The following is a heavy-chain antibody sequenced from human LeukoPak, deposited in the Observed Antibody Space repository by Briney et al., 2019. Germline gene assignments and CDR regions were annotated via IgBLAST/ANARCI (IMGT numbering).Heavy chain of an antibody. CDR1: GFIFSSYG. Sequence: PGGSLRLSCAASGFIFSSYGIHCVRQAPGKGLEWLTFIGYDGSNKYYADSVKGRFTISRDNSKNTRCLQSTSLMSRHGRGCYCXXXXXXXXXYYYDSGSHYFAYWGQGTLVTVSS. V-gene: IGHV3-30*02. CDR3: XXXXXXXXXYYYDSGSHYFAY. D-gene: IGHD3-10*01. J-gene: IGHJ4*02. CDR2: IGYDGSNK.